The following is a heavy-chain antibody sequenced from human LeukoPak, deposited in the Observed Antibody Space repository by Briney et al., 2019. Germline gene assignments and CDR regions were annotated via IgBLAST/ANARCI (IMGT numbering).Heavy chain of an antibody. D-gene: IGHD5-12*01. Sequence: GGSLRLSCAASGFTFSTYWMHWVRHAPGKGLVWVSRINSDGSNTRYADSVKGRFTISRDNAKNTLSLQMNSLRAEDTAVYYCARGVEMATNTDYWGQGTLVTVSS. CDR2: INSDGSNT. J-gene: IGHJ4*02. V-gene: IGHV3-74*01. CDR3: ARGVEMATNTDY. CDR1: GFTFSTYW.